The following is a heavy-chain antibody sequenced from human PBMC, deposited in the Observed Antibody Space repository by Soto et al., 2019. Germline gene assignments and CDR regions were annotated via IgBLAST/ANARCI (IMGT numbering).Heavy chain of an antibody. CDR3: ARTYCSGGSCYPDRPFDY. J-gene: IGHJ4*02. Sequence: GGSLRLSCAASGFTFGNYWMSWVRQAPGEGLEWVANIKQDGSEKHYVDSVKGRFTISRDNAKNSLYLQMNSLRAEDTAVYYCARTYCSGGSCYPDRPFDYWGQGTLVTVSS. V-gene: IGHV3-7*01. CDR2: IKQDGSEK. D-gene: IGHD2-15*01. CDR1: GFTFGNYW.